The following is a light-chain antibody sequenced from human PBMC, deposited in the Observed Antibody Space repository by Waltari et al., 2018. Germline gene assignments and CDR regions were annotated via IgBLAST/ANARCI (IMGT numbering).Light chain of an antibody. CDR3: TSYTSSSTVI. CDR1: TSDVGGYTY. J-gene: IGLJ2*01. V-gene: IGLV2-14*01. CDR2: DVS. Sequence: QSALTQPASVSGSPGQSITISCTGTTSDVGGYTYVPWYQQHPGKAPKLIIYDVSKWPSGFSNRFSGSKSGNTASLTISGLQAEDEADYYCTSYTSSSTVIFGGGTKVTVL.